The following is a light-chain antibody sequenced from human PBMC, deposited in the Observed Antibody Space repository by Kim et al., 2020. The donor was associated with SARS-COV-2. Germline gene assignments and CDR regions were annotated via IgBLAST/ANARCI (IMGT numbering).Light chain of an antibody. J-gene: IGLJ3*02. CDR3: SSYSSTITWV. CDR1: SSDVGTFNY. Sequence: QSALTQPASVSGSPRQSITIPCTGTSSDVGTFNYICWYQQHPGKAPRLIIYDVTKRPSGVSNRFSGSKSGNTASLTISGLQAEDEADYYCSSYSSTITWVFGGGTQLTVL. CDR2: DVT. V-gene: IGLV2-14*03.